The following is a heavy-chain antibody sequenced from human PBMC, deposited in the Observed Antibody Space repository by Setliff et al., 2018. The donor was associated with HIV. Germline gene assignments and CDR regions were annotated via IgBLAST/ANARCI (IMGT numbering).Heavy chain of an antibody. CDR2: INPSGDIT. CDR3: ASKGGSGNYPDSDAFDI. Sequence: GASVKVSCKASGNTFSSHYMHWVRQAPGKGLEWMGLINPSGDITSYAEKFQGRVTMTRDTSTSTVHMELRSLRSEDTAIYDCASKGGSGNYPDSDAFDIWGQGTLVTVSS. J-gene: IGHJ3*02. CDR1: GNTFSSHY. D-gene: IGHD3-10*01. V-gene: IGHV1-46*01.